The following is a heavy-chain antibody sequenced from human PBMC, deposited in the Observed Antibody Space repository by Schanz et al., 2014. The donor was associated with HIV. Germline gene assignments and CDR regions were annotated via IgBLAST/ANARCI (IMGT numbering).Heavy chain of an antibody. CDR1: GFTFSSYG. Sequence: VQLVESGGGVVQPGRSLRLSCAASGFTFSSYGMNWVRQAPGKGLEWVSGISGNGGSTYHADSVKGRFTISRDSSKNTLYLEMNSLRPEDTAVYYCARETSGFSTSWPPRYHYYGMDVWGQGAQVIVSS. V-gene: IGHV3-23*04. CDR3: ARETSGFSTSWPPRYHYYGMDV. J-gene: IGHJ6*02. D-gene: IGHD6-13*01. CDR2: ISGNGGST.